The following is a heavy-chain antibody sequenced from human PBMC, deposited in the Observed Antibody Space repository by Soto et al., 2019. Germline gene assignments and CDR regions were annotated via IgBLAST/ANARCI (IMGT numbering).Heavy chain of an antibody. CDR1: GYDFTAYD. J-gene: IGHJ6*02. D-gene: IGHD3-9*01. Sequence: ASVKVSCKASGYDFTAYDINWVRQASGQGLEWMGWMNPINGATGSARRFQGRLSMTTETSTSTAYMDLRSLTSDDTAIYYCVRDRPLYYDASTGSYYYYAMDVWGQGTPVTVSS. V-gene: IGHV1-8*02. CDR2: MNPINGAT. CDR3: VRDRPLYYDASTGSYYYYAMDV.